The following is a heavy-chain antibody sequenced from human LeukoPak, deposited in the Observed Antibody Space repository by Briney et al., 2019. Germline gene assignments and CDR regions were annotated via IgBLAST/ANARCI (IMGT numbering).Heavy chain of an antibody. D-gene: IGHD4-17*01. Sequence: GSLRLSCAASGFTFSSYEMNWVRQAPGKGLEWVSAISGSGSATYYADSVKGRFTISRDNSKNTLYLQMNSLRAEDTAVYYCAKDQYGEAFDIWGPGTMVTVSS. CDR2: ISGSGSAT. V-gene: IGHV3-23*01. CDR3: AKDQYGEAFDI. CDR1: GFTFSSYE. J-gene: IGHJ3*02.